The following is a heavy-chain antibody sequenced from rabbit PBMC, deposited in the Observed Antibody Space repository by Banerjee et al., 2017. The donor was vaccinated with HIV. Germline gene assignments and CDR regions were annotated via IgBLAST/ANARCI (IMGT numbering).Heavy chain of an antibody. CDR1: GFSFSYGYV. J-gene: IGHJ2*01. Sequence: QEQLEESGGDLVKPEGSLTLTCTASGFSFSYGYVMCWVRQAPGKGLEWIACINTISGDTVYATWAKGRFTISKASWTTVTLQMTSLTAADTATYFCARAGDAGYGDPDAFDPWGQGPLVTVS. CDR3: ARAGDAGYGDPDAFDP. CDR2: INTISGDT. D-gene: IGHD2-1*01. V-gene: IGHV1S45*01.